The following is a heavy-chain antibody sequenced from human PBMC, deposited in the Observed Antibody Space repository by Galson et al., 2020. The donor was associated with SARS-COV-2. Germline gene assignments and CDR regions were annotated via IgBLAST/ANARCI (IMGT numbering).Heavy chain of an antibody. Sequence: SQTLSLTCAIYGDSVSSNNAAWYWIRQSPSRGLEWLGRTYYRSKWYNDYAVSVKSRITINPDTSKNQFSLHLNSVTSDDTAVYYCARDRGVSYTWSGAFDFWGQWTRVTVSS. CDR2: TYYRSKWYN. CDR3: ARDRGVSYTWSGAFDF. D-gene: IGHD3-10*01. CDR1: GDSVSSNNAA. V-gene: IGHV6-1*01. J-gene: IGHJ3*01.